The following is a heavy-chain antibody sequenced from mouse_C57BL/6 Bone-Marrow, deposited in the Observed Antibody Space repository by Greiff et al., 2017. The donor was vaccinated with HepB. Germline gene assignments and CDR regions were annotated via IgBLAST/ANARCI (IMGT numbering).Heavy chain of an antibody. D-gene: IGHD1-1*01. CDR1: GYSITSGYY. J-gene: IGHJ2*01. V-gene: IGHV3-6*01. CDR3: AREITTVGYYFDY. CDR2: ISYDGSN. Sequence: EVQLVESGPGLVKPSQSLSLTCSVTGYSITSGYYWNWIRQFPGNKLEWMGYISYDGSNNYNPSLKNRISITRDTSKNQFFLKLNSVTTEDTATYYCAREITTVGYYFDYWGQGTTLTVSS.